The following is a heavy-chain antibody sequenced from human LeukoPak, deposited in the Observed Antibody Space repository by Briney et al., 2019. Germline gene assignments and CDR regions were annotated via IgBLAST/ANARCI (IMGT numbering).Heavy chain of an antibody. CDR2: INHSGST. V-gene: IGHV4-34*01. CDR1: GGSFSGYY. J-gene: IGHJ4*02. D-gene: IGHD6-13*01. CDR3: ARGQYSSSWFQFDY. Sequence: SETLSLTCAVYGGSFSGYYWSWIRQPPGKGLEWIGEINHSGSTNYNPSLKSRVTISVDTSKNQLSLKLSSVTAADTAVYYCARGQYSSSWFQFDYWGQGTLVTVSS.